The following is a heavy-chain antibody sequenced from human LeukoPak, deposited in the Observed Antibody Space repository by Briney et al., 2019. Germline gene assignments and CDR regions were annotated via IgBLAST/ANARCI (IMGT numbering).Heavy chain of an antibody. V-gene: IGHV1-69*13. CDR1: GGTFSSYA. CDR3: ARARSNWVDYYYYMDV. D-gene: IGHD7-27*01. CDR2: IIPIFGTA. Sequence: ASVKVSCKASGGTFSSYAISWVRQAPGQGLEWMGGIIPIFGTANYAQKFQGRVTITADESTSTAYMELSSLRSEDTAVYYCARARSNWVDYYYYMDVWGKGTTVTVSS. J-gene: IGHJ6*03.